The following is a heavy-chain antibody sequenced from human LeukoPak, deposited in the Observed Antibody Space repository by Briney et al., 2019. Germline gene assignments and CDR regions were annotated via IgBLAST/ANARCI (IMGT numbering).Heavy chain of an antibody. CDR3: ARAMRSPRGGFDY. Sequence: SETLSLTCTVSSGSISSTSYYWGWIRQPPGMGPEWIGSMYYSGSTYYNPSLKSRVTISVDTSKSQFSLKLSSVTAADTAVYYCARAMRSPRGGFDYWDQGTLVTVSS. J-gene: IGHJ4*02. D-gene: IGHD3-10*01. CDR2: MYYSGST. V-gene: IGHV4-39*07. CDR1: SGSISSTSYY.